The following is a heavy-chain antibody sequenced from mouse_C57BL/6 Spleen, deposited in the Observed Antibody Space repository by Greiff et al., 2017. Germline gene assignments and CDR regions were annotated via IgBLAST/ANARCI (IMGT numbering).Heavy chain of an antibody. CDR1: GYTFTSYW. CDR3: ARRDRGIYYGNYVYAMDY. CDR2: IDPSDSYT. Sequence: QVQLQQSGAELVMPGASVKLSCKASGYTFTSYWMHWVKQRPGQGLEWIGEIDPSDSYTNYNQKFKGKSTLTVDKSSSTSYMQLSSLTSEDSAVYYCARRDRGIYYGNYVYAMDYWGQGTSVTVSS. V-gene: IGHV1-69*01. D-gene: IGHD2-1*01. J-gene: IGHJ4*01.